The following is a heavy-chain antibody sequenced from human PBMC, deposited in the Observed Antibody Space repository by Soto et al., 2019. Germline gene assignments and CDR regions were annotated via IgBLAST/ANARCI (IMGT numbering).Heavy chain of an antibody. D-gene: IGHD4-4*01. V-gene: IGHV3-53*04. CDR3: AYSNYYYYYMDV. CDR1: GFTVSSNY. Sequence: GGSLRLSCAASGFTVSSNYMSWVRQAPGKGLEWVSVIYSGGSTYYADSVKGRFTISRHYSKNTLYLQMNNLRAEDTAVYYCAYSNYYYYYMDVWGKGTTVTVSS. CDR2: IYSGGST. J-gene: IGHJ6*03.